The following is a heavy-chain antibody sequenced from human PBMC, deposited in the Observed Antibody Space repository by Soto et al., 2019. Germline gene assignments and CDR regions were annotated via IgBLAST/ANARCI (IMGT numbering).Heavy chain of an antibody. CDR3: IRQLVTTVTLRLVSDAFDI. CDR1: GFTFSGSA. CDR2: IRSKANSYAT. Sequence: GGSLRLSCAASGFTFSGSAMHWVRQASGKGLEWVGRIRSKANSYATAYAASVKGRFTISRDDSKNTAFLQMNSLKTEDTAVFYCIRQLVTTVTLRLVSDAFDIWGQGTMVTVSS. V-gene: IGHV3-73*01. J-gene: IGHJ3*02. D-gene: IGHD4-17*01.